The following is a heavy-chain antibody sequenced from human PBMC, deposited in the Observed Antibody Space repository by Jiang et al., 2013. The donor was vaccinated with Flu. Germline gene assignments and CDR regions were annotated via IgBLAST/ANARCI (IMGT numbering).Heavy chain of an antibody. Sequence: VKVSCKVSGYTLTELSMHWVRQAPGKGLEWMGGFDPEDGETIYAQKFQGRVTMTEDTSTDTAYMELSSLRSEDTAVYYCATGIGSYPPGDYWGQGTLVTVSS. CDR1: GYTLTELS. D-gene: IGHD1-26*01. CDR2: FDPEDGET. J-gene: IGHJ4*02. V-gene: IGHV1-24*01. CDR3: ATGIGSYPPGDY.